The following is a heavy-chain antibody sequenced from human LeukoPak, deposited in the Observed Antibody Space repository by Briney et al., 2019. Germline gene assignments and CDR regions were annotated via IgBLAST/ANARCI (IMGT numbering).Heavy chain of an antibody. Sequence: GGSLSLSCAASGFTFSSYAMHWVRQAPGKGLEWVAVISYDGSNKYYADSVKGRFTISRDNSKNTLYLQMNSLRAEDTAVYYCARDGPATTVTTLAFDIWGQGTMVTVSS. CDR3: ARDGPATTVTTLAFDI. J-gene: IGHJ3*02. D-gene: IGHD4-17*01. CDR2: ISYDGSNK. CDR1: GFTFSSYA. V-gene: IGHV3-30*04.